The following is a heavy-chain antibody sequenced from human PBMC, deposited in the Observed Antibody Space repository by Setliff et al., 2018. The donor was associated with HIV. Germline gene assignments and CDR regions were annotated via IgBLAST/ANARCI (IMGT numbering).Heavy chain of an antibody. Sequence: LRLSCAASGFTFSSYSMNWVRQAPGKGLEWVSSISSSSSYIYYADSLKGRFTISRDNAKNSLYLQMNSLRAEDTAVYYCARGVFRVLRYFDWLFTPAYWGQGTLVTVSS. D-gene: IGHD3-9*01. V-gene: IGHV3-21*01. CDR3: ARGVFRVLRYFDWLFTPAY. CDR2: ISSSSSYI. J-gene: IGHJ4*02. CDR1: GFTFSSYS.